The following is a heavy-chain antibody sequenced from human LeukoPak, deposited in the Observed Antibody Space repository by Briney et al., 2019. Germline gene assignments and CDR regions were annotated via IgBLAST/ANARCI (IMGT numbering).Heavy chain of an antibody. Sequence: PGGSLRLSCAASGFTFSSYAMTWVRQAPGKGLEWVSLISDSGGSTYYADSVKGRFTISRDNSKNTLYLQMNSLRAEDTAVYYCAKGYSSGRYHLDYWGQGTLVTVSS. CDR2: ISDSGGST. J-gene: IGHJ4*02. CDR1: GFTFSSYA. V-gene: IGHV3-23*01. D-gene: IGHD6-19*01. CDR3: AKGYSSGRYHLDY.